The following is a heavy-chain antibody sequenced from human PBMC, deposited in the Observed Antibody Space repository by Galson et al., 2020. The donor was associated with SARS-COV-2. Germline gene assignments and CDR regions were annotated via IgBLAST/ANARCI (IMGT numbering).Heavy chain of an antibody. CDR2: INPNSGGT. CDR1: GYTFTGYY. V-gene: IGHV1-2*02. J-gene: IGHJ3*02. Sequence: ASVKVSCKASGYTFTGYYMHWVRQAPGQGLEWMGWINPNSGGTNYAQKFQGRVTMTRDTSISTAYMELSRLRSDDTAVYYCARDKNWSILTEHDAFDIWGQVTMVTVSS. D-gene: IGHD3-9*01. CDR3: ARDKNWSILTEHDAFDI.